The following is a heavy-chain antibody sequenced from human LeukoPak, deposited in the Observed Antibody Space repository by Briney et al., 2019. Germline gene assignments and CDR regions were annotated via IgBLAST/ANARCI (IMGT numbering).Heavy chain of an antibody. CDR3: AKDLGYYDSSGSLVTDAFDI. D-gene: IGHD3-22*01. CDR1: GFTFSSYA. CDR2: ISGSGGST. J-gene: IGHJ3*02. V-gene: IGHV3-23*01. Sequence: AGGSLRLSCAASGFTFSSYAMSWVRQAPGKGLEWVSAISGSGGSTYYADSVKGRFTISRDNSKNTLYLQMNSLRAEDTAVYYCAKDLGYYDSSGSLVTDAFDIWGQGTMVTVSS.